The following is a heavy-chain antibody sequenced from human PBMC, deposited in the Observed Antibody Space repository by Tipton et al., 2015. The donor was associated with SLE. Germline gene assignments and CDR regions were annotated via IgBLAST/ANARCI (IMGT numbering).Heavy chain of an antibody. CDR1: GDSISNHY. CDR2: IYYSGST. J-gene: IGHJ6*03. V-gene: IGHV4-59*11. D-gene: IGHD6-6*01. CDR3: ARSRYSSSSYYYYYMDV. Sequence: TLSLTCTFSGDSISNHYWSWIRQPPGKGLEWIGYIYYSGSTNYNPSLKSRVTISVDTSNNQFSLELTSVTAADTAVYYCARSRYSSSSYYYYYMDVWGKGTTVTVSS.